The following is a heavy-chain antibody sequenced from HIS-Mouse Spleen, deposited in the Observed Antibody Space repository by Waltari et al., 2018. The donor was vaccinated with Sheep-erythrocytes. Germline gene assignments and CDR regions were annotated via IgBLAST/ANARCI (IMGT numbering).Heavy chain of an antibody. CDR2: IYYSGRT. CDR1: GGSISSYY. D-gene: IGHD1-26*01. CDR3: ARAKRRNSGSYYSPLYYFDY. V-gene: IGHV4-59*01. Sequence: QVQLQESGPGLVKPSETLSLTCTVSGGSISSYYWSWIRQPPGKGLEWIGYIYYSGRTTSNPPPKSRVTISVDTSKNQFSLKLSSVTAADTAVYYCARAKRRNSGSYYSPLYYFDYWGQGTLVTVSS. J-gene: IGHJ4*02.